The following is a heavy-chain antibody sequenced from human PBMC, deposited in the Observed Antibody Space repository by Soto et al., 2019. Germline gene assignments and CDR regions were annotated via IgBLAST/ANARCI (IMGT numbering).Heavy chain of an antibody. CDR2: ISHTGDT. V-gene: IGHV4-61*01. J-gene: IGHJ4*02. CDR1: DASVWSDSYF. Sequence: PSETLSLTCTVSDASVWSDSYFWTWIRQPPGKGLDGIAYISHTGDTNYNPSLKSRVTISIDTSRNQFSLTVTSVTAADTAVYFCARIVVGVTVDLWGQGSLVTVSS. D-gene: IGHD1-26*01. CDR3: ARIVVGVTVDL.